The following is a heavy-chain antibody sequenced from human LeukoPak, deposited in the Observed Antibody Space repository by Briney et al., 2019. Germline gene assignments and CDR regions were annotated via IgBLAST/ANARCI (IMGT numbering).Heavy chain of an antibody. CDR3: ARQDDSSGLYYFDY. Sequence: SQTLSLTCTVSGGSISSGSYYWSWIRQPAGKGLEWIGRIYTSGSTNYNPSLKSRVTISVDTSKNQFSLKLSSVTAADTAVYFCARQDDSSGLYYFDYWGQGTLVTVSS. V-gene: IGHV4-61*02. CDR1: GGSISSGSYY. D-gene: IGHD3-22*01. J-gene: IGHJ4*02. CDR2: IYTSGST.